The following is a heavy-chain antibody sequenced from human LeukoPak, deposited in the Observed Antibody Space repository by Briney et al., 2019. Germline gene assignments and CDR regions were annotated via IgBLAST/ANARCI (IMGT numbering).Heavy chain of an antibody. D-gene: IGHD1-26*01. CDR3: AKTSYSGSYYYYYCMDV. CDR2: VSVGGSST. J-gene: IGHJ6*03. Sequence: GGSLRLSCAASGFTFSNYAMTWVRQAPGKGLGWVSTVSVGGSSTYYADSVKGRFTISRDNSESTLYLQMSGLRAEDTAVYYCAKTSYSGSYYYYYCMDVWGKGTTVTVSS. CDR1: GFTFSNYA. V-gene: IGHV3-23*01.